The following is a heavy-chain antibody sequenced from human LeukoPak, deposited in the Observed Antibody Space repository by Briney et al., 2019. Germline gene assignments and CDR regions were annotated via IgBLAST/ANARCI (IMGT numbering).Heavy chain of an antibody. Sequence: GSSVKVSCKASGGTFSSYAINWVRQATGQGLEWMGWMNPNSGNTGYAQKFQGRVTMTRNTSISTAYMELSSLRSEDTAVYYCARARSIVVVPAARRAYKFDYWGQGTLVTVSS. CDR2: MNPNSGNT. D-gene: IGHD2-2*01. J-gene: IGHJ4*02. CDR1: GGTFSSYA. CDR3: ARARSIVVVPAARRAYKFDY. V-gene: IGHV1-8*02.